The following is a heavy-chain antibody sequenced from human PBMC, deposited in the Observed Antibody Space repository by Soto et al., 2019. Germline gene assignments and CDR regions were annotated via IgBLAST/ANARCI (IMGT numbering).Heavy chain of an antibody. Sequence: EVQLLESGGGLVQPGGSLRLSCAASGFTFSNYAMSWVRQAPGKGLEWVSAISSSGGSTYYADSVKGRFTISRDNSKNPLYLHMNSLSAEHTAVYYCAKFYGGYSAHTYTLYPWGQGTLVTVSS. J-gene: IGHJ5*02. CDR2: ISSSGGST. CDR3: AKFYGGYSAHTYTLYP. D-gene: IGHD2-21*02. V-gene: IGHV3-23*01. CDR1: GFTFSNYA.